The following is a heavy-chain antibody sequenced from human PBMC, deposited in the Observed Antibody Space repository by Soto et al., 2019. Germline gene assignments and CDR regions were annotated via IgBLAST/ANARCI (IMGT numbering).Heavy chain of an antibody. J-gene: IGHJ6*02. CDR1: GFTFSDYY. V-gene: IGHV3-11*06. CDR3: ARDVYDFWSGYLTTQYGMDV. CDR2: ISSSSSYT. D-gene: IGHD3-3*01. Sequence: QVQLVESGGGLVKPGGSLRLSCAASGFTFSDYYMSWIRQAPGKGLEWVSYISSSSSYTNYADSVKGRFTISRDNAKNSLYLQMNSLRAEDTAVNYCARDVYDFWSGYLTTQYGMDVWGQGTTVTVSS.